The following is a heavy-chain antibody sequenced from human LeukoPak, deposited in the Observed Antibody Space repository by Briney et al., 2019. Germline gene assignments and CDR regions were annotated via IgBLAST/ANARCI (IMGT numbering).Heavy chain of an antibody. J-gene: IGHJ5*02. D-gene: IGHD4-17*01. CDR2: IIPILGIA. V-gene: IGHV1-69*04. Sequence: ASVKVSCKASGGTFSSYTISWVRQAPGQGLEWMGRIIPILGIANYAQKFQGRVTITADKSTSTAYMELSSLRSEDTAVYYCARELDDYGDINWFDPWGQGTLVTVSS. CDR1: GGTFSSYT. CDR3: ARELDDYGDINWFDP.